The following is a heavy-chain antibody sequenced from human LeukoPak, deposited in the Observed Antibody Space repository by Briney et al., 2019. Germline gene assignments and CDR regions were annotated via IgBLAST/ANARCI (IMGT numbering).Heavy chain of an antibody. J-gene: IGHJ4*02. CDR2: IWYDGSNK. V-gene: IGHV3-33*01. CDR1: GFTFSSYG. CDR3: ARAQAPYDSSGYFGY. D-gene: IGHD3-22*01. Sequence: GGSLRLSCAASGFTFSSYGMHWVRQAPGKGLEWVSVIWYDGSNKYYADSVKGRFTISRDSSKNTLYLQMNSLRAEDTAVYYCARAQAPYDSSGYFGYWGQGTLVTVSS.